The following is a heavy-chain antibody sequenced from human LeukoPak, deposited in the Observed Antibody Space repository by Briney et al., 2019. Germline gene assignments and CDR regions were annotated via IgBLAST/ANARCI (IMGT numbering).Heavy chain of an antibody. CDR3: ARSKVTVTTCFAFVI. J-gene: IGHJ3*02. D-gene: IGHD4-17*01. CDR1: GYTFTSYG. Sequence: ASVKVSCKASGYTFTSYGISWVRQAPGQGLEWMGWISAYNGNTNYAQKLQGRVTMTTDTSTSTAYMELRSLRSDDTAVYYCARSKVTVTTCFAFVIWGQGTMVTVSS. CDR2: ISAYNGNT. V-gene: IGHV1-18*01.